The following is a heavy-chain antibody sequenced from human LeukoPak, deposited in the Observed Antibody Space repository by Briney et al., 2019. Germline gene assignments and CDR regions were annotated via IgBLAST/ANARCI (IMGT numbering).Heavy chain of an antibody. Sequence: SETLSLTCAVYGGSFSGYYWSWIRQPPGKGLEWIGEINHSGSTNYNPSLKSRVTISVDTSKNQFSLKLSSETAADTAVYYCASGHDYSNHGAPVVDYWGQGTLVTVSS. J-gene: IGHJ4*02. D-gene: IGHD4-11*01. CDR1: GGSFSGYY. CDR2: INHSGST. V-gene: IGHV4-34*01. CDR3: ASGHDYSNHGAPVVDY.